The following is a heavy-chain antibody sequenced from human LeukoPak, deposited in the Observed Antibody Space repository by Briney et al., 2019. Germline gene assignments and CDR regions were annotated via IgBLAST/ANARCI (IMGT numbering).Heavy chain of an antibody. CDR1: GGSISSAGYS. V-gene: IGHV4-30-2*01. CDR3: AREARYSSSWYRGYFDY. Sequence: SETLSLTCGVSGGSISSAGYSWSWIRQPPGKDLEWIGSIYYSGASSYNPSLKSRVTILVDRSKNQFSLKLSSVTAADTAVYYCAREARYSSSWYRGYFDYWGQGTLVTVSS. CDR2: IYYSGAS. D-gene: IGHD6-13*01. J-gene: IGHJ4*02.